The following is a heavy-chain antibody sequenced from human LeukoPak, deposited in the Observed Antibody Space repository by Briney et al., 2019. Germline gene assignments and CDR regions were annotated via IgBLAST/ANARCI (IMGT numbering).Heavy chain of an antibody. D-gene: IGHD3-3*01. CDR2: IFYSGYT. V-gene: IGHV4-39*01. CDR3: ARKALWSGSYNWCDP. J-gene: IGHJ5*02. Sequence: SETLSLTCTVSGDSISSSSHYWGWIRQPPGKGLEWIGSIFYSGYTYYNPSLKSRVSISVDTSENRFSLRLSSVTAADTAVYYCARKALWSGSYNWCDPWGQGTLVTVSS. CDR1: GDSISSSSHY.